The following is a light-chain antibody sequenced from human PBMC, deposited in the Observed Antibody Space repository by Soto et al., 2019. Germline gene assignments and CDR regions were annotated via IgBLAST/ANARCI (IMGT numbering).Light chain of an antibody. Sequence: EVVRTQSPGTLSVSPGERAILSCRASLSVGNNLAWYQQRPGQPPRVVIYGASTRAPGFSDRFSGSGSGTEFTLTITSLQSEDFAVYYCQQYDYWPTFGQGTKLEIK. J-gene: IGKJ2*01. CDR1: LSVGNN. CDR3: QQYDYWPT. CDR2: GAS. V-gene: IGKV3D-15*01.